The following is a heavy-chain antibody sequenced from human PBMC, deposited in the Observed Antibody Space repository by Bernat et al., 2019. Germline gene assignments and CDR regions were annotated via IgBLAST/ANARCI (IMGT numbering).Heavy chain of an antibody. D-gene: IGHD5-18*01. J-gene: IGHJ2*01. CDR3: ARAGEDTAMEDWYFDL. CDR2: IKQDGSEK. V-gene: IGHV3-7*03. CDR1: GFTFSSYW. Sequence: EVQLVESGGGLVQPGGSLRLSCAASGFTFSSYWMSWVRQAPGKGLEWVANIKQDGSEKCYVDAVKGELNISRDNAKDSLYLEMNRLRAGNTAVYCCARAGEDTAMEDWYFDLWGRGTLVTVSS.